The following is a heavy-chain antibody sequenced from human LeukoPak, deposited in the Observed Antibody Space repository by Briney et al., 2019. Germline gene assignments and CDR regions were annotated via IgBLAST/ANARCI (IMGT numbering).Heavy chain of an antibody. CDR3: ARESTTVAGTFDY. CDR2: IYYSGSA. CDR1: GGSISSSSYY. V-gene: IGHV4-39*07. Sequence: SETLSLTCTVSGGSISSSSYYWGWIRQPPGKGLEWIGSIYYSGSANYNPSLKSRVTISVDTSKNQFSLKLSSVTAADTAMYYCARESTTVAGTFDYWGQGTLVTVSS. D-gene: IGHD6-19*01. J-gene: IGHJ4*02.